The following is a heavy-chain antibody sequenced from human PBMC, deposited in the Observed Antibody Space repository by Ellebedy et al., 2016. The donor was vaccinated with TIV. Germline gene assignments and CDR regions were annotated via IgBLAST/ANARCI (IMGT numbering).Heavy chain of an antibody. D-gene: IGHD6-19*01. J-gene: IGHJ4*02. CDR2: IIPILGIA. Sequence: AASVKVSCKASGGTFSSYAISWVRQAPGQGLEWMGRIIPILGIANYAQKLQGRVTMTTDTSTSTAYMELRSLRSDDTAVYYCAREGIAVDFSYWGQGTLVTVSS. V-gene: IGHV1-69*04. CDR1: GGTFSSYA. CDR3: AREGIAVDFSY.